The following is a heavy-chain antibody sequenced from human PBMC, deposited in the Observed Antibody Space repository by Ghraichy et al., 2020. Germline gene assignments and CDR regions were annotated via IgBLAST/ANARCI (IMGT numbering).Heavy chain of an antibody. Sequence: GGSLRLSCAASGFIFSSYNMNWVRQAPGKGLERVSYITSSSRTIYYADSVKGRFTISRDNAKNSLYLQMNSLRDEDTAVYYCARDQDGWQNGMDVWGQGTTVTVSS. D-gene: IGHD5-24*01. V-gene: IGHV3-48*02. CDR3: ARDQDGWQNGMDV. CDR1: GFIFSSYN. J-gene: IGHJ6*02. CDR2: ITSSSRTI.